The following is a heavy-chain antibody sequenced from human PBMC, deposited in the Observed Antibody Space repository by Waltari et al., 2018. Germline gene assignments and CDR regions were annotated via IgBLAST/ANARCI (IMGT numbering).Heavy chain of an antibody. J-gene: IGHJ4*02. V-gene: IGHV2-5*01. CDR3: AHRVGAPGHCYFDS. CDR1: GFSLSTSEVG. D-gene: IGHD1-26*01. CDR2: IYWNDDK. Sequence: QITLKESGPTLMKPTQTLTLTCTFSGFSLSTSEVGVGWVRQPPGQALEWLALIYWNDDKRYSPSLESRLSITKDTSKNLVVLTMTNMDPVDTATYFCAHRVGAPGHCYFDSWGLGTLVTVSS.